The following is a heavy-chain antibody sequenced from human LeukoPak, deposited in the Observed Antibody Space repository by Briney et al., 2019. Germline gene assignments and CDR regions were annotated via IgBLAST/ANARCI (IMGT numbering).Heavy chain of an antibody. D-gene: IGHD6-25*01. J-gene: IGHJ4*02. CDR2: ISAYNGNT. Sequence: VASVKVSCKPSGYTFTSYVIHWVRQAPGQGLEWMGWISAYNGNTNYAQKLQGRVTMTTDTSTSTAYMELRSLRSDDTAVYYCARVDGPPTAQRGDYWGQGTLVTVSS. CDR3: ARVDGPPTAQRGDY. V-gene: IGHV1-18*01. CDR1: GYTFTSYV.